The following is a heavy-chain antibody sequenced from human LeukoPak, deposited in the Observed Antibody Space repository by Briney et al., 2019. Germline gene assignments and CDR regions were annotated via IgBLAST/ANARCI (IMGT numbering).Heavy chain of an antibody. CDR1: GGSMSSYY. Sequence: SETLFHTCTVSGGSMSSYYWSWIRQPPGKGLEWIGYIYYRGSTKYNPSLKSRVTISVDTSKNQFSLKLSSVTAADTAVYYRARGARAGYNLKPFDYWGQGTLVTVSS. CDR3: ARGARAGYNLKPFDY. V-gene: IGHV4-59*08. D-gene: IGHD5-24*01. CDR2: IYYRGST. J-gene: IGHJ4*02.